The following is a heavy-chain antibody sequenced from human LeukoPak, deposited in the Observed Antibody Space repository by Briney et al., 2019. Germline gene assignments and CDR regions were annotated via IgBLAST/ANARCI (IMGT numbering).Heavy chain of an antibody. J-gene: IGHJ4*02. Sequence: TSETLSLTCTVSGGSISSYYWSWIRQPPGKGLEWIGYIYYSGSTNYNPSLKSRVTISVDTSKNQFSLKLSSVTAADTAVYYCARDRRIAVGYFDYWGQGTLVTVSS. D-gene: IGHD6-19*01. CDR1: GGSISSYY. CDR3: ARDRRIAVGYFDY. V-gene: IGHV4-59*01. CDR2: IYYSGST.